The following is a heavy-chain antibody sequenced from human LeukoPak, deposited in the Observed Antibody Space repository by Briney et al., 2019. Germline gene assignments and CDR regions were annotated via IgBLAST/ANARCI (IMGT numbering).Heavy chain of an antibody. V-gene: IGHV3-66*01. Sequence: GGSLRLSCAASGFTVSSNHMSWVRQAPGKGLEWVSVIYSGGNTYYADSVKGRFAISRDISKNTLYLQMNSLRAEDTAVYYCARVTSEGYFVYWGQGTLVTVSS. CDR2: IYSGGNT. J-gene: IGHJ4*02. CDR3: ARVTSEGYFVY. CDR1: GFTVSSNH.